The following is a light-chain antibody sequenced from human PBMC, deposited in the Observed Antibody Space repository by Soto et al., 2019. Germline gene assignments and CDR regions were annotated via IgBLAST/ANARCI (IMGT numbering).Light chain of an antibody. V-gene: IGKV3-20*01. CDR3: QQYGSSLFT. CDR1: QSISSSY. J-gene: IGKJ3*01. Sequence: EIVLTQSPGTLSLSPGERATLSCRASQSISSSYLAWYQQKPGQAPRLLMYGASNRATGIPDRFSGSGSGTDFPLTISRLEPEDFAVYYCQQYGSSLFTFGPGTKVDIK. CDR2: GAS.